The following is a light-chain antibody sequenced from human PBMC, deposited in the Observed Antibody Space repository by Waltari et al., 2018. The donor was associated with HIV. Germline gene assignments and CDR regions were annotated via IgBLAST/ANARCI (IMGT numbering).Light chain of an antibody. CDR1: SSNIGSNT. CDR3: AAWDDSLNGYL. J-gene: IGLJ1*01. Sequence: QSVLTQPPSASGTPGQRVAISCSGSSSNIGSNTVNWYQQLPGTAPNLLIYSNNQRPSGVPDRFAGSTSGTSASLAISGLQSEDEADYYCAAWDDSLNGYLFGTGTKVTVL. V-gene: IGLV1-44*01. CDR2: SNN.